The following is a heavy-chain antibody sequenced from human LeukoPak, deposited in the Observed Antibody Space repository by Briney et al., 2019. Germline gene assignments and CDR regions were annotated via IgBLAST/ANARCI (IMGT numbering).Heavy chain of an antibody. Sequence: PGGSLRLSCAASGFTFDDYGMSWVRQDPVKGLEWVSGIHWNGGHKGYADSVKGRFTISRDNAKNSLYLQMDSLRVEDTAVYYCTRDLSGRSYSGTSYISYYFGSWGQGTLVTVSS. CDR2: IHWNGGHK. CDR3: TRDLSGRSYSGTSYISYYFGS. J-gene: IGHJ4*02. D-gene: IGHD4-23*01. V-gene: IGHV3-20*04. CDR1: GFTFDDYG.